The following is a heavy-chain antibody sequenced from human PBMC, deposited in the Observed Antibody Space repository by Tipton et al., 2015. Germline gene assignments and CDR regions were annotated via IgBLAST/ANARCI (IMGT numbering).Heavy chain of an antibody. Sequence: TLSLTCAVSAYSISTDYYWVWIRQPPGKGLEWIGTISHSGNTFYNPSLRSRVTISRDTSKNQFSLRLSSVTAADTAVYYCACQDYDLLSRDYPAIDYWGQGTLVIVSS. CDR2: ISHSGNT. D-gene: IGHD3-3*01. CDR3: ACQDYDLLSRDYPAIDY. J-gene: IGHJ4*02. V-gene: IGHV4-38-2*01. CDR1: AYSISTDYY.